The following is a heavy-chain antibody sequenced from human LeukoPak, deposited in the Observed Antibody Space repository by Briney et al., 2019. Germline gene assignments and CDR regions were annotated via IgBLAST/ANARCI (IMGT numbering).Heavy chain of an antibody. Sequence: ASVKVSCKVSGYTLTEISMHWVRQAPGKGLEWMGGFDPEDGETIYAQKFQGRVTMTEDTSTDTAYMELSSLRSEDTAVYYCATVFQVIMVRGGIHDAFDIWGQGTMVTVSS. CDR2: FDPEDGET. V-gene: IGHV1-24*01. J-gene: IGHJ3*02. CDR3: ATVFQVIMVRGGIHDAFDI. D-gene: IGHD3-10*01. CDR1: GYTLTEIS.